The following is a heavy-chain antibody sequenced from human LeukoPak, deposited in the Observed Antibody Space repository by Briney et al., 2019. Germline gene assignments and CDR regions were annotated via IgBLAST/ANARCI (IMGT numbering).Heavy chain of an antibody. V-gene: IGHV3-7*01. D-gene: IGHD1-26*01. Sequence: GGSLRLSCAASGFTFSDSWMKWARQAPGKGLEWVADINPDGSVRSYVDSMKGRFTISRDNAKNSLSLQMNSLRAEDTAIYYCAKVNRGSAGSWRGQGTLVTVSS. CDR2: INPDGSVR. J-gene: IGHJ4*02. CDR1: GFTFSDSW. CDR3: AKVNRGSAGSW.